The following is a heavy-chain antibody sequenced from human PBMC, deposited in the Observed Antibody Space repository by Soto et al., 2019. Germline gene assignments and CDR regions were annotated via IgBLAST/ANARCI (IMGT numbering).Heavy chain of an antibody. V-gene: IGHV3-33*06. CDR1: GFTFSSYG. CDR3: VKDIVVVPDAKGRGSGMDV. D-gene: IGHD2-2*01. Sequence: PGGSLRLSCAASGFTFSSYGMHWVRQAPGKGLEWVAVIWYDGSNKYYADSVKGRFTISRDNSKNTLYLQMNSLRAEDTAVYYCVKDIVVVPDAKGRGSGMDVWGQGTTVTVSS. CDR2: IWYDGSNK. J-gene: IGHJ6*02.